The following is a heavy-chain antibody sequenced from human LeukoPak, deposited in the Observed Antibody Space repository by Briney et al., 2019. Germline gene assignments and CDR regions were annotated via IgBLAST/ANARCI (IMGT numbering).Heavy chain of an antibody. CDR3: ARAQLWFGELWEFDY. D-gene: IGHD3-10*01. CDR2: IYTSGST. V-gene: IGHV4-61*02. Sequence: SETLSLTCTVSGGSISSGSYYWSWIRQPAGKGLEWIGRIYTSGSTNYNPSLKSRVTISVDTSKNQFSLKLSSVTAADTAVYYCARAQLWFGELWEFDYWGQGTLVTVSS. CDR1: GGSISSGSYY. J-gene: IGHJ4*02.